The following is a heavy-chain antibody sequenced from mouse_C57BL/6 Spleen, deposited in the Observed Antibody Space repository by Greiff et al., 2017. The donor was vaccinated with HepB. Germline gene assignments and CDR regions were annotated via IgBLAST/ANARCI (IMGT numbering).Heavy chain of an antibody. Sequence: QVQLQQSGAELVKPGASVKISCKASGYAFSSYWMNWVKQRPGKGLEWIGQIYPGDGDTNYNGKFKGKATLTADKSSSTAYMQLSSLTSEDSAVYFCAREEVASSSDYWGQGTTLTVSS. V-gene: IGHV1-80*01. CDR1: GYAFSSYW. CDR2: IYPGDGDT. D-gene: IGHD1-1*01. CDR3: AREEVASSSDY. J-gene: IGHJ2*01.